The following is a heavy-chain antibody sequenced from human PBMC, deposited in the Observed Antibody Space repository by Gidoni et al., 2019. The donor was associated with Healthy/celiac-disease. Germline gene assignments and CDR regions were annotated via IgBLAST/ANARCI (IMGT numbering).Heavy chain of an antibody. D-gene: IGHD1-1*01. CDR2: INHSGST. Sequence: QVQLQQWGAGLLKPSETLSLTCAVHGGSFSGYYWSWIRQPPGKGLEWIGEINHSGSTNYNPSLKSRVTISVDTSKNQFSLKLSSVTAADTAVYYCAQLQIRAEIDYWGQGTLVTVSS. CDR1: GGSFSGYY. V-gene: IGHV4-34*01. J-gene: IGHJ4*02. CDR3: AQLQIRAEIDY.